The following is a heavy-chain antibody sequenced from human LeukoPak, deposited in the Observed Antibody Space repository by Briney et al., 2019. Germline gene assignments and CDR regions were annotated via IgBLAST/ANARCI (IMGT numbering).Heavy chain of an antibody. D-gene: IGHD4-17*01. CDR3: ARDRADYVGAFDI. CDR1: GFTFSSYE. V-gene: IGHV3-48*03. J-gene: IGHJ3*02. CDR2: ISSSGNTI. Sequence: GGSLRLSCAASGFTFSSYEMNWVRQAPGKGLEWVSYISSSGNTIYYADSVKGRFTNSRDDANNSLYLQMNSLRAEDTAVYYCARDRADYVGAFDIWGQGTMVTVSS.